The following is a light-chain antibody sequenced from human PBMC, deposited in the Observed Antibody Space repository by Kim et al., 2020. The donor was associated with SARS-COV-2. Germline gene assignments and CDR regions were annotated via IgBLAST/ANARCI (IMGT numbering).Light chain of an antibody. J-gene: IGKJ1*01. CDR1: QSVSSSY. V-gene: IGKV3-20*01. CDR3: QQYGGSRWT. CDR2: GAS. Sequence: SPGVRATLSCRASQSVSSSYVAWYQQKPGQAPRLLIYGASSRATGIPDRFSGSGSGTDFTLTISRLEPEDFAVYYCQQYGGSRWTFGQGTKVEIK.